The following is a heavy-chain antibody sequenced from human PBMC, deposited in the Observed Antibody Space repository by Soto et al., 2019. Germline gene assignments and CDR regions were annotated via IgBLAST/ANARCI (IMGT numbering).Heavy chain of an antibody. J-gene: IGHJ6*02. D-gene: IGHD1-26*01. CDR2: ISYDGSNK. CDR3: AFNGGSYYYYYYGMDV. V-gene: IGHV3-30*03. Sequence: QVQLVESGGGVVQPGRSLRLSCAASGFTFSSYGMHWVRQAPGKGLEWVAVISYDGSNKYYADSVKGRFTISRDNSKNTLYLQMNSLRAEDTAVYYCAFNGGSYYYYYYGMDVWGQGTTVTVSS. CDR1: GFTFSSYG.